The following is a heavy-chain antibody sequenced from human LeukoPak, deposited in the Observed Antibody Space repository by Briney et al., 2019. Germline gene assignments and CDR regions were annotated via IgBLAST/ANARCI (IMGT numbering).Heavy chain of an antibody. D-gene: IGHD3-22*01. CDR2: IGHDGSNK. V-gene: IGHV3-30*02. CDR3: ARDVRIVYYDRSPDY. Sequence: GGSLRFSCAASGFTFNRYGMHWVRQAPGKGLEWVAYIGHDGSNKYYADSVKGRFTISRDSSKNTLYLQMNSLRAEDTAVYYCARDVRIVYYDRSPDYWGQGTPVTVSS. J-gene: IGHJ4*02. CDR1: GFTFNRYG.